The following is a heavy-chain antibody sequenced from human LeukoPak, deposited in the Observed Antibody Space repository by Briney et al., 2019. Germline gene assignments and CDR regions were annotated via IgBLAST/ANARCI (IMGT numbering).Heavy chain of an antibody. CDR3: AKATTVVTPGVFDY. D-gene: IGHD4-23*01. J-gene: IGHJ4*02. Sequence: GGSLRLSCAASGFTFSSYSMNWVRQAPGKGLEWVSYISGSSSTIYYADSVRGRFTISRDNAKNSLYLQMNSLRAEDTAVYYCAKATTVVTPGVFDYWGQGTLVTVSS. V-gene: IGHV3-48*01. CDR2: ISGSSSTI. CDR1: GFTFSSYS.